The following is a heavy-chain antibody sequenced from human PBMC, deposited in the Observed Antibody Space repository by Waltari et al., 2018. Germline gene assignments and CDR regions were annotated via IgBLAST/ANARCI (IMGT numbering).Heavy chain of an antibody. V-gene: IGHV1-69*02. J-gene: IGHJ4*02. Sequence: SSYTISWVRQAPGQGLEWMGRIIPILGIANYAQKFQGRVTITADKSTSTAYMELSSLRSEDTAVYYCARAEYYDSSDPGKFDYWGQGTLVTVSS. CDR3: ARAEYYDSSDPGKFDY. CDR1: SSYT. D-gene: IGHD3-22*01. CDR2: IIPILGIA.